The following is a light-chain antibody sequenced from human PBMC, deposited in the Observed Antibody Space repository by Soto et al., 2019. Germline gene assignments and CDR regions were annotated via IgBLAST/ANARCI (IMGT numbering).Light chain of an antibody. CDR3: SSYTSSSTVV. CDR2: EVS. CDR1: ISDVGTYNY. Sequence: QSALTQPASVSGSPGQSITISCTGTISDVGTYNYVSWYQQHPGKAPKLMIYEVSNRPSGVSNRFSGSKFGNTASLTISGLQAEDEADYYCSSYTSSSTVVFGGGTKVTVL. V-gene: IGLV2-14*01. J-gene: IGLJ2*01.